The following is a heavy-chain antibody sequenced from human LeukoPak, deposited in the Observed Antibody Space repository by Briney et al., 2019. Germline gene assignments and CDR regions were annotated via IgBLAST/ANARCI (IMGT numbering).Heavy chain of an antibody. CDR3: ARAIAAAGTNWFDP. CDR1: GYTFTSYD. V-gene: IGHV1-8*03. J-gene: IGHJ5*02. CDR2: MNPNSGNT. Sequence: GASVTVSCKASGYTFTSYDINWVRQATGQGLEWMGWMNPNSGNTGYAQKFQGRVTITRNTSISTAYMELSSLRSEDTAVYYCARAIAAAGTNWFDPWGQGTLVTVSS. D-gene: IGHD6-13*01.